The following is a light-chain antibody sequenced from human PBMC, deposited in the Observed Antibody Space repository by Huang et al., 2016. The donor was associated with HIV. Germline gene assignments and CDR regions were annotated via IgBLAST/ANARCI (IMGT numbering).Light chain of an antibody. Sequence: IVLTQSPATLSWYPGERVTLSCRASQSVGNYIAWYQQPPGQSPKLLIYDTSNRATGTPVRFSGSGSGTDCTLTISSLESEDFAVYYCQQRSSGVTFGGGTKVQVK. V-gene: IGKV3-11*01. CDR1: QSVGNY. J-gene: IGKJ4*01. CDR2: DTS. CDR3: QQRSSGVT.